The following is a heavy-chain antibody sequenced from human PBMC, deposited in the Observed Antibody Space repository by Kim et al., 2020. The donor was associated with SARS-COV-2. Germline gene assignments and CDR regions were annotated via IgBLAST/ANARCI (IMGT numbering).Heavy chain of an antibody. Sequence: YVDYVKGRFTISRDNAKSSLGLQMNSLRAEDTAVYYCARPGSGLKYFDFWGQGTLVTVSS. J-gene: IGHJ4*02. D-gene: IGHD1-26*01. V-gene: IGHV3-7*03. CDR3: ARPGSGLKYFDF.